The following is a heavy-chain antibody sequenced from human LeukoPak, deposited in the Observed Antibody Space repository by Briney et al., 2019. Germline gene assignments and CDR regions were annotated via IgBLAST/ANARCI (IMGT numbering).Heavy chain of an antibody. CDR3: ARDYGDYVGAFDI. J-gene: IGHJ3*02. D-gene: IGHD4-17*01. Sequence: GESLKISCKGSGYPFSTYWIGWVRQMPGKGLEWMGIIYPGDSDTRKSPSFQGQVTISADRSISTAYLQWSSLKASDTAMYYCARDYGDYVGAFDIWGQGTMVTVSS. V-gene: IGHV5-51*01. CDR2: IYPGDSDT. CDR1: GYPFSTYW.